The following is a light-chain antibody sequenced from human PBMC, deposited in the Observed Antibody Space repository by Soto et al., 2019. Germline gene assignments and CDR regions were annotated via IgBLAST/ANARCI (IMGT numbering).Light chain of an antibody. CDR3: QESSKSPLFT. CDR1: QSVSTN. Sequence: EIVVTQSPGILSVSPGDRATLSCRASQSVSTNLAWYQQKPGQAPTLLIYAASTRATGIPARFTGNGSGTDFTLTISSLQSIDFADYCCQESSKSPLFTFGPGTRVDIK. CDR2: AAS. V-gene: IGKV3-15*01. J-gene: IGKJ3*01.